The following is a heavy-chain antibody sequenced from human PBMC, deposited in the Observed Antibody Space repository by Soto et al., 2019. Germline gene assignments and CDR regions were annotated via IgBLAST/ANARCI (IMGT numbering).Heavy chain of an antibody. D-gene: IGHD3-10*01. CDR1: GRSFSGYY. J-gene: IGHJ4*02. Sequence: SETLSLTCAVYGRSFSGYYWSWIRQPPGKGLEWIGEINHSGSTNYNPSLKSRVTISVDTSKNQFSLKLSSVTAADTAVYYCARGLSPARGVIPIDYWGQGTLVTVSS. V-gene: IGHV4-34*01. CDR2: INHSGST. CDR3: ARGLSPARGVIPIDY.